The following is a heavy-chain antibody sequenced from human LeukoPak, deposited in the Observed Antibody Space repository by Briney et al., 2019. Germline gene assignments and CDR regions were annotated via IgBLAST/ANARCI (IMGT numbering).Heavy chain of an antibody. CDR3: ARTYDSSGYNWFDP. J-gene: IGHJ5*02. Sequence: PSETLSLTCTVSGVSISSYYWSWIRQPPGKGLEWIGYIYYSGSTNYNPSLKSRVTISVDTSKNQFSLKLSSVTAADTAVYYCARTYDSSGYNWFDPWGQGTLVAVSS. CDR1: GVSISSYY. V-gene: IGHV4-59*12. CDR2: IYYSGST. D-gene: IGHD3-22*01.